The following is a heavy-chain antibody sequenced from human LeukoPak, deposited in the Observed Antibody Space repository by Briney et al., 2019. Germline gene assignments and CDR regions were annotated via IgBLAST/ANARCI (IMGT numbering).Heavy chain of an antibody. CDR2: MNPNSGNT. J-gene: IGHJ4*02. CDR3: ASEGYDYVWGSYRYGNY. V-gene: IGHV1-8*01. CDR1: GYTFTSYD. D-gene: IGHD3-16*02. Sequence: ASVKVSCKASGYTFTSYDINWVRQATGQGLEWMGWMNPNSGNTGYAQKFQGRVTMTRNTSISTAYMELSSLRSEDTAVYYCASEGYDYVWGSYRYGNYWGQGTPVTVSS.